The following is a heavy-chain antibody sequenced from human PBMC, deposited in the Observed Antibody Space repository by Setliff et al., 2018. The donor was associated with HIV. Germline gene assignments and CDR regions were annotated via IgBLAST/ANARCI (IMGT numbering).Heavy chain of an antibody. J-gene: IGHJ5*02. CDR1: GGSIRSSTYY. Sequence: PSETLSLTCTVSGGSIRSSTYYWGWIRQSPGKGLEWIGSLHYSGNTYYNSSLKSRVTISLDTSENQFSLKLNSVTAADTAVYCCARDMTYYFDSSGSFGWFDPWGQGTLVTVS. D-gene: IGHD3-22*01. CDR2: LHYSGNT. V-gene: IGHV4-39*07. CDR3: ARDMTYYFDSSGSFGWFDP.